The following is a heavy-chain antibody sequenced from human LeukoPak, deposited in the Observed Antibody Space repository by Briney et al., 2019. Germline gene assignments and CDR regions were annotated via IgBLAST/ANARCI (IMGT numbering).Heavy chain of an antibody. D-gene: IGHD3-10*01. Sequence: GRSLRLSCAASGFTFSSYGMHWVRQAPGKGLEWVAFIRYDGSNKYYGDTVKGRFTVSRDNSKSTLYLQMNSLRAEDTAVYYCAKGFGELEYYYYYYMDVWGKGTTVTISS. CDR3: AKGFGELEYYYYYYMDV. CDR1: GFTFSSYG. V-gene: IGHV3-30*02. CDR2: IRYDGSNK. J-gene: IGHJ6*03.